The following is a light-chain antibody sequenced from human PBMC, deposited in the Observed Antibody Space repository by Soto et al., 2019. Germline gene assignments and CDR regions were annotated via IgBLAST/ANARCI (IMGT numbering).Light chain of an antibody. V-gene: IGLV2-14*03. CDR2: DVS. CDR3: NSYTGSNTVV. J-gene: IGLJ2*01. Sequence: QSALTQPASVSGSPGQSITISCTGTSSDVGGYNYVSWYQHHPGKAPKLMIFDVSNRPSGVSNRFSGSKSGNTASPTISGLQAEDEADYYCNSYTGSNTVVFGGGTKVTVL. CDR1: SSDVGGYNY.